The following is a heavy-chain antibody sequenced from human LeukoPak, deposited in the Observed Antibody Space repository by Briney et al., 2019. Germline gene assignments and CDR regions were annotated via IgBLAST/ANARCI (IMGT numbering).Heavy chain of an antibody. CDR1: GGSISSSSYY. Sequence: SETLSLTCTVSGGSISSSSYYWGWIRQPPGQGLEWIGSIYYSGSTYYNPSLKSRVTISVDTSKNQFSLKLSSVTAADTAVYYCARQGSSWYGYWGQGTLVTVSS. V-gene: IGHV4-39*01. CDR3: ARQGSSWYGY. J-gene: IGHJ4*02. D-gene: IGHD6-13*01. CDR2: IYYSGST.